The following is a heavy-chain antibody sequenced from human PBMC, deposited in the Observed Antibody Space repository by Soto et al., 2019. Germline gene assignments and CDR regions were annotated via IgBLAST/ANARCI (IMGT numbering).Heavy chain of an antibody. J-gene: IGHJ6*02. Sequence: SVKVSCKASGGTFSSYAISWVRQAPGQGLEWMGGIIPIFGTANYAQKFQGRVTITADESTSTAYMELSSLRSEDTAVYYCARGYCSGGSCYGGHYYYGMDVWGQGTTVTVSS. CDR1: GGTFSSYA. D-gene: IGHD2-15*01. CDR2: IIPIFGTA. V-gene: IGHV1-69*13. CDR3: ARGYCSGGSCYGGHYYYGMDV.